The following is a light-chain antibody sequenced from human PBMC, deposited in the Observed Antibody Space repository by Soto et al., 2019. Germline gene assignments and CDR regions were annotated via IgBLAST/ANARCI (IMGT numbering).Light chain of an antibody. CDR1: QSLNNH. CDR3: QRRGSWPPT. Sequence: EIVLTQSPATLSLSPGERATLSCRASQSLNNHLAWYQQKPCQAPILLLYDSFNRAIGIPVRFSGSGSGTDFTLTMSSLESEDFALYLWQRRGSWPPTFGQGTNVEI. J-gene: IGKJ1*01. CDR2: DSF. V-gene: IGKV3-11*01.